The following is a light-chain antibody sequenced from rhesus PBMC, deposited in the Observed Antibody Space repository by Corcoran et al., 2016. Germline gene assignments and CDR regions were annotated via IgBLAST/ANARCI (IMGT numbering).Light chain of an antibody. J-gene: IGKJ1*01. CDR1: QGISSW. Sequence: DIQMTQSPSSLSASVGDKVTITCRASQGISSWLAWYQQQPGKAPNLLINKASILQNGVPSRISGSGSGTDFTLTISSLQPEDFATYDCLQYSSGPRTFGQGTKVEVK. V-gene: IGKV1-22*01. CDR2: KAS. CDR3: LQYSSGPRT.